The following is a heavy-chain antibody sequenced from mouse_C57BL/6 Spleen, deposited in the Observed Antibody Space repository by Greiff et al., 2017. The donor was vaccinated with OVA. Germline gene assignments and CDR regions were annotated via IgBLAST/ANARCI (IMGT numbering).Heavy chain of an antibody. V-gene: IGHV1-26*01. J-gene: IGHJ3*01. CDR2: INPNNGGT. D-gene: IGHD1-1*01. CDR1: GYTFTDYY. Sequence: EVQLQQSGPELVKPGASVKISCKASGYTFTDYYMNWVKQSHGKSLEWIGDINPNNGGTSYNQKFKGKATLTVDKSSSTAYMELRSLTSEDSAVYYCARETTVVAPGFAYWGQGTLVTVSA. CDR3: ARETTVVAPGFAY.